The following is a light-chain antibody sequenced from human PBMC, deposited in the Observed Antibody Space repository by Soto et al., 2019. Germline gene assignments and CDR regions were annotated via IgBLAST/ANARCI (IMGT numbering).Light chain of an antibody. CDR1: QSVSSSS. CDR3: QQYGSSPWT. Sequence: TQLTESLSAFPVNQATRSCRASQSVSSSSLAWYQQKPGQAPRLLIYGASSRATGIPDRFSGSGSGTDFTLTISRLEPEDFAVYYCQQYGSSPWTFGQGTKVDI. V-gene: IGKV3-20*01. J-gene: IGKJ1*01. CDR2: GAS.